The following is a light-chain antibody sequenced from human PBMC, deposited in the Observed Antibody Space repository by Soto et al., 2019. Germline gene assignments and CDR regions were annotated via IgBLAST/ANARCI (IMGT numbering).Light chain of an antibody. V-gene: IGKV1-5*01. CDR2: DAS. CDR1: QSISSW. Sequence: DIQMTQYTSSVSASVGDRVTITCRASQSISSWLAWYQQKPGKAPKLLIYDASSLESGVPSRFSGSGSGTEFTLTISSLQPDDFATYYCQQYNSYPWTFGQGAKV. J-gene: IGKJ1*01. CDR3: QQYNSYPWT.